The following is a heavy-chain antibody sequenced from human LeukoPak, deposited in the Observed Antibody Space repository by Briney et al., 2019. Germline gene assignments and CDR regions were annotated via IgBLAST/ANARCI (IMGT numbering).Heavy chain of an antibody. Sequence: SETLSLTCTVSGGSISSGDYYWSWIRRPPGKGLEWIGYIYYSGSTYYNPSLKSRVTISVDTSKNQFSLKLSSVTAADTAVYYCASIPIVFSGYDYWGQGTLVTVSS. D-gene: IGHD2-21*01. CDR2: IYYSGST. CDR1: GGSISSGDYY. V-gene: IGHV4-30-4*01. J-gene: IGHJ4*02. CDR3: ASIPIVFSGYDY.